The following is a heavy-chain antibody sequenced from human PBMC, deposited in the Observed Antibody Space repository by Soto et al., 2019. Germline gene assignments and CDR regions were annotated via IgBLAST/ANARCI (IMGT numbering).Heavy chain of an antibody. V-gene: IGHV3-23*01. CDR3: AKVKPISTVTKYYFDY. CDR1: GFTFSSYA. Sequence: GGSLRLSCAASGFTFSSYAMSWVRQAPGKGLEWVSAISGSGGSTYYADSVKGRFTISRDNSKNTLYLQMNSLRAKDTAVYYCAKVKPISTVTKYYFDYWGQGTLVTVSS. D-gene: IGHD4-17*01. J-gene: IGHJ4*02. CDR2: ISGSGGST.